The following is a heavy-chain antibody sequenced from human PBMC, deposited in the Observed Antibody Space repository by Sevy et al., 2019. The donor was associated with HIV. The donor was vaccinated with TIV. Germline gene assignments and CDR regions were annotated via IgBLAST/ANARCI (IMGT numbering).Heavy chain of an antibody. J-gene: IGHJ6*02. CDR2: IGSSGDP. D-gene: IGHD5-12*01. V-gene: IGHV3-13*05. CDR1: GFTFSSYD. Sequence: GGSLRLSCAASGFTFSSYDMHWVRQVTGKGLEWVSVIGSSGDPYYPGSVKGRFTISRENAKNSLYLQMNSLGAGDTAVYYCARSGGYSDNGMDVWGQGTTVTVSS. CDR3: ARSGGYSDNGMDV.